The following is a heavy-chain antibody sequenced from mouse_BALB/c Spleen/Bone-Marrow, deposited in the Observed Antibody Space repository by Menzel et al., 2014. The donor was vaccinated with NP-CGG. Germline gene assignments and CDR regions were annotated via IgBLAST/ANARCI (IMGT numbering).Heavy chain of an antibody. V-gene: IGHV14-3*02. D-gene: IGHD2-14*01. CDR3: AYYRYDEGGFAF. J-gene: IGHJ3*01. CDR1: GFNIKDTY. CDR2: IDPANGNT. Sequence: VQLQQSGAELVKPGASVKLSCIASGFNIKDTYMHWVKQRPEQGLEWIVGIDPANGNTKYDPKFQGKATITADTSSNTAYLQLSSLTSEYTAVYYCAYYRYDEGGFAFRGQGTLVTVSA.